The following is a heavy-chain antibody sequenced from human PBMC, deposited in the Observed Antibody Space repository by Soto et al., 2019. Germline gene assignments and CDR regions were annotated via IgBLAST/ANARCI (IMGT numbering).Heavy chain of an antibody. V-gene: IGHV3-23*01. CDR2: ISGSGGST. CDR3: AKGDYYYDSSGYYYGSKTHFDY. Sequence: GGSLRLSCAASGFTFSSYAMSWVRQAPGKGLEWVSAISGSGGSTYYADSVKGRFTISRDNSKNTLYLQMNSLRAEDTAVYYCAKGDYYYDSSGYYYGSKTHFDYWGQGTLVTVSS. CDR1: GFTFSSYA. J-gene: IGHJ4*02. D-gene: IGHD3-22*01.